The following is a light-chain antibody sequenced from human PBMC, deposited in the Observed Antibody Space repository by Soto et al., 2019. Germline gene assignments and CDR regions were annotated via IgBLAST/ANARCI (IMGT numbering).Light chain of an antibody. Sequence: DIQMTQSPSSLSGSVGDRVTITCQASQDIGNSVNWYQQKPGKAPKLLLSAASNLETGDPVRFSGSGSGTDFAFIISSLQPEDVATYFCQQYDNLPITFGEGTRLDIK. J-gene: IGKJ5*01. V-gene: IGKV1-33*01. CDR1: QDIGNS. CDR3: QQYDNLPIT. CDR2: AAS.